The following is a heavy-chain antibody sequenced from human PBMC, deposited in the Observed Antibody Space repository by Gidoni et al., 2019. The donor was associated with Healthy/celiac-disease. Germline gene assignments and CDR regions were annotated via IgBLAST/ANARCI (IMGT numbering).Heavy chain of an antibody. CDR2: IYSSGST. V-gene: IGHV4-59*01. D-gene: IGHD2-21*01. Sequence: QVQLQESGPGLVKPSETLSLTCTVSGGSISSYYWSWIRQPPGKGLEWIGYIYSSGSTNYNPSLKSRVTISVDTSKNQFSLKLSSVTAADTAVYYCARDNRILRAFDIWGQGTMVTVSS. CDR1: GGSISSYY. J-gene: IGHJ3*02. CDR3: ARDNRILRAFDI.